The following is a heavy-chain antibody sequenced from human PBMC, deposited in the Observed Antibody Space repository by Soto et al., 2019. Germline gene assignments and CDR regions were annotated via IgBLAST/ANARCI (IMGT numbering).Heavy chain of an antibody. V-gene: IGHV3-23*01. CDR3: AKGDTTAAGTVDY. Sequence: EVQLLESGGGLVQPGGSLRLSCAASGFTFNTYAMTWVRQAPGKGLEWVSAISGSGDNTYYADSVKGRFTISRDNSKNTLRLQMNSLRVEDTALYYCAKGDTTAAGTVDYWGQGTLVTVSS. D-gene: IGHD6-13*01. CDR1: GFTFNTYA. J-gene: IGHJ4*02. CDR2: ISGSGDNT.